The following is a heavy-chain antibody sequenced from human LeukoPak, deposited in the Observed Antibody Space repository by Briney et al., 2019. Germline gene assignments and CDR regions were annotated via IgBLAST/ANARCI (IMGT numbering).Heavy chain of an antibody. D-gene: IGHD3-22*01. V-gene: IGHV4-39*07. CDR3: ARLDRSGYYSVYYFDY. Sequence: RASETLSLTCTVSGGSINSSDYCWGWIRQPPGKGLEWIGSIYHSGSMYASLKSRVTISVDTSKNQFSLNLISVTAADTAVYYCARLDRSGYYSVYYFDYWGQGTLVTVSS. CDR1: GGSINSSDYC. J-gene: IGHJ4*02. CDR2: IYHSGSM.